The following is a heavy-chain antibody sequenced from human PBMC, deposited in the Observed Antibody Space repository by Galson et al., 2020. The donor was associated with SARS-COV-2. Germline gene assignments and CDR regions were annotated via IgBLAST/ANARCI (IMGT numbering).Heavy chain of an antibody. CDR1: GGSISSYY. CDR3: ARGEVHYDFWRHGAFDI. J-gene: IGHJ3*02. V-gene: IGHV4-59*01. D-gene: IGHD3-3*01. CDR2: IYYSGST. Sequence: SETLSLTCTVSGGSISSYYWSWLRQPPGQGLAWIGYIYYSGSTNYNPSLKSRVTISVDTSKNQFSLKRSSVTAADTDVYYCARGEVHYDFWRHGAFDIWGQGTMVTVSS.